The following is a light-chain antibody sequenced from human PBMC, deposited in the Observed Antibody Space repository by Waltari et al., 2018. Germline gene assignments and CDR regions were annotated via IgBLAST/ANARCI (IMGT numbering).Light chain of an antibody. V-gene: IGKV3-11*01. CDR2: DGN. J-gene: IGKJ2*01. CDR3: QQRTDWLYT. Sequence: EVVLTQSPGPLSLFPGERATLSCRASQSVATYLAWFQQRPGQAPRLLIYDGNKRATGIPSRFSGSGYGTAFTLTISSLEPEDFAVYYCQQRTDWLYTFGQGTKLEIK. CDR1: QSVATY.